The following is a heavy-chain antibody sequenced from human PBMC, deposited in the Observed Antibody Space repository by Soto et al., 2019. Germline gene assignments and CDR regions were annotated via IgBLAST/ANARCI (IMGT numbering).Heavy chain of an antibody. Sequence: GGSLRLSCAASGFTFSSYGMHWVRQAPGKGLEWVAVISYDGSNKYYADSVKGRFTISRDNSKNTLFLQMNSPRPEDTAVYYCAKDKGVFNWATSYFDYWGQGALVTVSS. D-gene: IGHD1-1*01. CDR3: AKDKGVFNWATSYFDY. CDR1: GFTFSSYG. V-gene: IGHV3-30*18. CDR2: ISYDGSNK. J-gene: IGHJ4*02.